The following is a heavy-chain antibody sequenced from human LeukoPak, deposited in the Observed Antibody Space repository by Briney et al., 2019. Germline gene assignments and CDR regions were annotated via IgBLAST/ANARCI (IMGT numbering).Heavy chain of an antibody. CDR2: IWYDGSNK. V-gene: IGHV3-33*01. J-gene: IGHJ6*02. Sequence: GSLRLSCAASGFTFSSYGMHWVRQAPGKGLEWVAVIWYDGSNKYYADSVKGRFTISRDNSKNTLYLQMNSLRAEDTAVYYCAREAFIAVAGSPYYYYGMDVWGQGTTVTASS. D-gene: IGHD6-19*01. CDR3: AREAFIAVAGSPYYYYGMDV. CDR1: GFTFSSYG.